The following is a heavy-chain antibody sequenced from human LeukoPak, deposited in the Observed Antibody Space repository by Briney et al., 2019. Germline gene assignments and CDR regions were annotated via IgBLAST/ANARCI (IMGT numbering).Heavy chain of an antibody. D-gene: IGHD6-13*01. V-gene: IGHV3-7*01. CDR1: GFNFSSYW. Sequence: GGSLRLSCAASGFNFSSYWMSWVRQAPGKGLEWVANIKQDGSEKYYVDSVKGRFTISRDNAKNSLYLQMNSLRAEDTAVYYCARDIAAAGTEPDYWGQGTLVTVSS. CDR3: ARDIAAAGTEPDY. J-gene: IGHJ4*02. CDR2: IKQDGSEK.